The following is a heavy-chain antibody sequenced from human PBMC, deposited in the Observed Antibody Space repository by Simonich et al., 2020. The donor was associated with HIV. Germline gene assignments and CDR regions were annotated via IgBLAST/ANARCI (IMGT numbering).Heavy chain of an antibody. J-gene: IGHJ4*02. CDR3: AKDRSSAMVTYFDY. CDR1: GFTFDDYA. CDR2: ISWISGSI. D-gene: IGHD5-18*01. Sequence: EVQLVESGGGLVQPGRSLRLSCAASGFTFDDYAMHWVRQAPGKGVEGVSGISWISGSIGYADSVKGRFTISRDNAKNSLYLQMNSLRAEDTALYYCAKDRSSAMVTYFDYWGQGTLVTVSS. V-gene: IGHV3-9*01.